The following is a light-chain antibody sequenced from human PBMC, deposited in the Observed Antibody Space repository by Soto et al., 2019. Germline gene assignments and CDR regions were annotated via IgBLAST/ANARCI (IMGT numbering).Light chain of an antibody. CDR1: SSDVGGYNY. CDR2: EVS. J-gene: IGLJ3*02. CDR3: SSYTSSSPWV. V-gene: IGLV2-14*01. Sequence: QSVLTQPASVSGSPGQSITISCTGTSSDVGGYNYVSWYQQHPAKAPKLMIYEVSNRPSGVSNRFSGSKSGNTASLTISGLQAEDEADYYCSSYTSSSPWVFGGGTKLTVL.